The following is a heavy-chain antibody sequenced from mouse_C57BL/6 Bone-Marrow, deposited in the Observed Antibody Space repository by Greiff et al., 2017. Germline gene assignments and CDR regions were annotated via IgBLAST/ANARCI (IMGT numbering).Heavy chain of an antibody. CDR2: IDPENGAT. V-gene: IGHV14-4*01. Sequence: EVQLQQSGAELVRPGASVKLSCTASGFNIKDDYMNWVKQRPEQGLAWIGWIDPENGATEYASKFQGKATITADTSSNTAYLQLSSLTSEDTAVYYCTTRGGSEAMDYWGQGTSVTVSS. CDR3: TTRGGSEAMDY. J-gene: IGHJ4*01. CDR1: GFNIKDDY. D-gene: IGHD1-1*01.